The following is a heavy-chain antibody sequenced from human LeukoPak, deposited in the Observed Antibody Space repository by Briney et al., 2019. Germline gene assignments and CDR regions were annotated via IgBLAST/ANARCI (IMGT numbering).Heavy chain of an antibody. Sequence: VASMKVSCKASGYTFTSYGISWVRQAPGQGLEWMGWISAYNGNTNYAQKLQGRVTMTTDTSTSTAYMELRSLRSDDTAVYYCAREYSSGEPDYWGQGTLVTVSS. D-gene: IGHD6-25*01. V-gene: IGHV1-18*01. J-gene: IGHJ4*02. CDR2: ISAYNGNT. CDR3: AREYSSGEPDY. CDR1: GYTFTSYG.